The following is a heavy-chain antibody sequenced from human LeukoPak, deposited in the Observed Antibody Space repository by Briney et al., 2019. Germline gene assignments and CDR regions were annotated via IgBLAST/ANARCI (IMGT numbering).Heavy chain of an antibody. J-gene: IGHJ4*02. V-gene: IGHV3-7*01. CDR2: IKQDGSEK. D-gene: IGHD3-3*01. CDR1: GFTFSSYW. Sequence: PGGSLRLSCAASGFTFSSYWVSWVRQAPGKGLEWVANIKQDGSEKYYVDSVKGRFTISRGNAKNSLYLQMDSLRAEDTAVYYCAREHYDFWSGYYGYWGQGTLVTVSS. CDR3: AREHYDFWSGYYGY.